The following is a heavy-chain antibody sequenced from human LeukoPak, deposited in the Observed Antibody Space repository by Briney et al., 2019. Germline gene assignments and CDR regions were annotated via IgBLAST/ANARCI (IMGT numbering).Heavy chain of an antibody. D-gene: IGHD5-18*01. CDR1: GFTVSSNY. CDR2: IYSGGST. Sequence: GGSLRLSCAASGFTVSSNYMSWVRQAPGKGLEWVSVIYSGGSTYYADSVKGRFTISRDNSKNTLSLQVSSLRAEDTAVYYCAKDRYSYAFEYSDSWGQGTLVTVS. J-gene: IGHJ4*02. CDR3: AKDRYSYAFEYSDS. V-gene: IGHV3-53*05.